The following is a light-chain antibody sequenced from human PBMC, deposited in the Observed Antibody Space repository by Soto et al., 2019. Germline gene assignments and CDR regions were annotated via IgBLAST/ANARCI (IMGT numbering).Light chain of an antibody. Sequence: QSALTQPASVSGSPGQSITISCTGTSSDVGGYNYVSWYQQHPGKAPKLMIYEVSNRPSGVSNRFSGSKSGNTASLTISGLQAEDEADYYCSSYTSSSIDDVFGTGTKVTVL. CDR3: SSYTSSSIDDV. CDR1: SSDVGGYNY. J-gene: IGLJ1*01. CDR2: EVS. V-gene: IGLV2-14*01.